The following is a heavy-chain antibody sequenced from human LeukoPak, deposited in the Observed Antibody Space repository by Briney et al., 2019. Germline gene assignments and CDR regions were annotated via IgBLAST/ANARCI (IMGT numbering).Heavy chain of an antibody. Sequence: PGRSLRLSCAASGFSFSSYGMHWVRQAPGKGLEWVAVISYDGSNKYYADSVKGRFTISRDNSKNTLYQQMNSLRAEDTAVYYCAKDGLRLGELSYWGQGTLVTVSS. V-gene: IGHV3-30*18. CDR2: ISYDGSNK. CDR1: GFSFSSYG. CDR3: AKDGLRLGELSY. D-gene: IGHD3-16*02. J-gene: IGHJ4*02.